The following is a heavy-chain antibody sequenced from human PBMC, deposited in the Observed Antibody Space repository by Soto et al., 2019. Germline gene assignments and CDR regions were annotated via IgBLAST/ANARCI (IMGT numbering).Heavy chain of an antibody. J-gene: IGHJ4*02. CDR2: ISGSGGST. CDR1: GFTFSSYA. V-gene: IGHV3-23*01. CDR3: ANAQYSGYEFSLSFDS. Sequence: EVQLLESGGGLVQPGGSLRLSCAASGFTFSSYAMTWVRQAPGKGLEWVSGISGSGGSTYYADSVQGRFTISRDNSKIALYLQMNGLRAQDTAVYYCANAQYSGYEFSLSFDSWGQGTLVTVSS. D-gene: IGHD5-12*01.